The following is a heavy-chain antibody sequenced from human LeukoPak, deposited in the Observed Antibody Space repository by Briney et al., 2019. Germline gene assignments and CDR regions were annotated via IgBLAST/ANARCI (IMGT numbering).Heavy chain of an antibody. CDR3: ARAPIVVYYYFDY. D-gene: IGHD2-21*01. Sequence: SETLSLTCTVSGGSISSGSYYWSWIRKPAGKGLEWIGRIYTSGSTNYNPSLKSRVTISVDTSKNQFSLKLSSVTAADTAVYYCARAPIVVYYYFDYWGQGTLVTVSS. CDR1: GGSISSGSYY. CDR2: IYTSGST. J-gene: IGHJ4*02. V-gene: IGHV4-61*02.